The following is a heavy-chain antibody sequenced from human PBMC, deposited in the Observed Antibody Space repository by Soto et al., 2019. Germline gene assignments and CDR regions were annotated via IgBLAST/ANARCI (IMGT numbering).Heavy chain of an antibody. D-gene: IGHD2-2*01. CDR3: ARGYHCDATTCYAQPRFGP. V-gene: IGHV4-30-2*01. CDR2: IYHSGGT. Sequence: PSETLSLTCDVSGGSITTNDYSWNRIRQPPGKGLEWIGYIYHSGGTFYNPSLKSRVSMSVDRSKNQLSLRLNSVTAADTAVYYCARGYHCDATTCYAQPRFGPWGQGALVTVSS. J-gene: IGHJ5*02. CDR1: GGSITTNDYS.